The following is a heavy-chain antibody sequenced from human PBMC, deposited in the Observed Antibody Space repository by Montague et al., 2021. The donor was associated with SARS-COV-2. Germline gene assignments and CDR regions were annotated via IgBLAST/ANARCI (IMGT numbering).Heavy chain of an antibody. Sequence: SETLSLTCAVYGGSFSGYYWSWIRQPPGKGLEWIGEINHSGSTNYNPSLKSRVTISVDTSKNQFSLKLSSVTAADTAVYYCARGPVAANCSGGSCYSRYYYVMDVWGQGTPVTVSS. CDR3: ARGPVAANCSGGSCYSRYYYVMDV. V-gene: IGHV4-34*01. CDR2: INHSGST. CDR1: GGSFSGYY. J-gene: IGHJ6*02. D-gene: IGHD2-15*01.